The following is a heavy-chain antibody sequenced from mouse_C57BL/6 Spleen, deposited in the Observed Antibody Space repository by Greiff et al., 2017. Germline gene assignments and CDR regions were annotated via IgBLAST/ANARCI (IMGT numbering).Heavy chain of an antibody. CDR3: ASYGNYVRFAY. CDR2: SSDGGSYT. V-gene: IGHV5-4*03. J-gene: IGHJ3*01. Sequence: EVKLVESGGGLVKPGGSLKLSCAASGFTFSSYAMSWVRQTPEKRLEWVATSSDGGSYTYYPDNVKGRFTISRDNAKNNLYLQMSHLKSEDTAMYYCASYGNYVRFAYWGQGTLVTVSA. D-gene: IGHD2-1*01. CDR1: GFTFSSYA.